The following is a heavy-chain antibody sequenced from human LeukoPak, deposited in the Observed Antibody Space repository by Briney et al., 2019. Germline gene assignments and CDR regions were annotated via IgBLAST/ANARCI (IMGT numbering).Heavy chain of an antibody. CDR3: ARENGYTDYYYYMDV. V-gene: IGHV4-59*01. CDR1: GGSISSYY. Sequence: SETLSLTCTVSGGSISSYYWSWIRQPPGKGLEWIGYIYYSGSTNYNPSLKSRVTISVDTSKNQFSLKLSSVTAADTAVYYCARENGYTDYYYYMDVWGKGTTVTVSS. CDR2: IYYSGST. D-gene: IGHD6-13*01. J-gene: IGHJ6*03.